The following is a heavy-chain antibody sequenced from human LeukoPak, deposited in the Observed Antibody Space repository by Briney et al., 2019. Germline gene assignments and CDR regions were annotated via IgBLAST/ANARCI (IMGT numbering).Heavy chain of an antibody. CDR2: ISYDGSNK. CDR3: ARSRLGYGDY. J-gene: IGHJ4*02. V-gene: IGHV3-30-3*01. CDR1: GFTFSSYA. Sequence: PGGSLRLSCAASGFTFSSYAMHWVRQAPGKGLEWVAVISYDGSNKYYADSVKGRFTISRDNSKNTLYLQMNSLRAEDTAVYYCARSRLGYGDYWGQGTLVTVSS. D-gene: IGHD5-12*01.